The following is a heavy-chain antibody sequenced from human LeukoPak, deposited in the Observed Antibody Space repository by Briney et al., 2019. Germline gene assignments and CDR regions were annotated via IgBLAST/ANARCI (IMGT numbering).Heavy chain of an antibody. Sequence: ASVKVSCKASGYTFTSYAMHWVRQAPGQRLEWMGWINAGNGNTKYPQKFQGRVTITRDTSASTAYMELSSLRSEDTAVYYCARDLGLVVITTSFDYWGQGTLVTVSS. CDR2: INAGNGNT. CDR1: GYTFTSYA. D-gene: IGHD3-22*01. CDR3: ARDLGLVVITTSFDY. J-gene: IGHJ4*02. V-gene: IGHV1-3*01.